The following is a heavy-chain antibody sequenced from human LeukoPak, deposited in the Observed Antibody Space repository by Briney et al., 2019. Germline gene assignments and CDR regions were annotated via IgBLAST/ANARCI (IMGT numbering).Heavy chain of an antibody. CDR2: IYSGGST. CDR1: GFTVSSNC. Sequence: PGGSLRLSCAASGFTVSSNCMSWVRQAPGKGLEWVSVIYSGGSTYYADSVKGRFTISRDNSKNTLYLQMNSLRAEDTAVYYCAREPCSGGSCYSNNYFDYWGQGTLVTVSS. J-gene: IGHJ4*02. D-gene: IGHD2-15*01. CDR3: AREPCSGGSCYSNNYFDY. V-gene: IGHV3-66*01.